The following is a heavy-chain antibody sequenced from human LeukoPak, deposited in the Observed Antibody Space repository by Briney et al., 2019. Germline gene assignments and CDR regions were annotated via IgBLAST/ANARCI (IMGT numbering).Heavy chain of an antibody. J-gene: IGHJ5*02. D-gene: IGHD3-3*01. Sequence: ASVKVSCKASGYTFTSYDINWVRQATGQGLEWMGWMNPNSGNTGYAQKFQGRVTMTRNTSISTAYMELSSLRSEDTAVYYCASSSHHNYDFWSGYYGGGNWFDPWGQGTLVTVSS. CDR1: GYTFTSYD. CDR3: ASSSHHNYDFWSGYYGGGNWFDP. V-gene: IGHV1-8*01. CDR2: MNPNSGNT.